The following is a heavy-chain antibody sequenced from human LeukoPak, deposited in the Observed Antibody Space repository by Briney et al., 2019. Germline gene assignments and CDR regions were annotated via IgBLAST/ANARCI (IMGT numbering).Heavy chain of an antibody. Sequence: GASVKVSCKASGGTFSSYAISWVRQAPGQGLEWMGGIIPIFGTANYAQKFQGRVTITTDESTSTAYMELSSLRSEDTAVYYCARTRGGDWYFDYWGQGTLVTASS. V-gene: IGHV1-69*05. CDR3: ARTRGGDWYFDY. D-gene: IGHD2-21*02. J-gene: IGHJ4*02. CDR1: GGTFSSYA. CDR2: IIPIFGTA.